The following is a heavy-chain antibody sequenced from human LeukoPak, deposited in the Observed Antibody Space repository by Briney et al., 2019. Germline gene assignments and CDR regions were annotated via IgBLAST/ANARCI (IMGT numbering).Heavy chain of an antibody. Sequence: SQTLSLTCTVSGGSISSGGYYWSWIRQHPGKGLEWIGYIYYSGSTYYNPSLKSRVTISVGTSKNQFSLKLSSVTAADTAIYYCAREYCNSISCPVWFDPWGQGTLVTVSS. CDR3: AREYCNSISCPVWFDP. J-gene: IGHJ5*02. CDR1: GGSISSGGYY. V-gene: IGHV4-31*03. D-gene: IGHD2/OR15-2a*01. CDR2: IYYSGST.